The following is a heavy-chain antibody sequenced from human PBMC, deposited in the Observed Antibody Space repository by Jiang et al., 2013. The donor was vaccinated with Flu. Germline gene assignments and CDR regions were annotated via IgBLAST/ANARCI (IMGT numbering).Heavy chain of an antibody. J-gene: IGHJ3*02. Sequence: GAEVKKPGSSVKVSCEVSGGTFSSDAITWVRQAPGQGLEWMGRIIPLLGIVNHAQKFQGRVTIDADRSTSTSYMELRSLRSDDSAVYYCARVRRGNYINDFDMWGQGSMVTVAS. CDR2: IIPLLGIV. V-gene: IGHV1-69*04. D-gene: IGHD3-10*01. CDR3: ARVRRGNYINDFDM. CDR1: GGTFSSDA.